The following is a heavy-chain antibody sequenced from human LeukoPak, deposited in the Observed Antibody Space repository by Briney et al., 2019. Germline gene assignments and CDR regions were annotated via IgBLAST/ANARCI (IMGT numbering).Heavy chain of an antibody. CDR2: INHSRST. CDR3: AREDPGGNWFDP. CDR1: GGSISSSSYY. Sequence: SETLSLTCTVSGGSISSSSYYWGWIRQPPGKGLEWIGEINHSRSTNYNPSLKSRLTISVDTSKNQFSLKLSSVTAADTAVYYCAREDPGGNWFDPWGQGTLVTVSS. J-gene: IGHJ5*02. D-gene: IGHD4-23*01. V-gene: IGHV4-39*07.